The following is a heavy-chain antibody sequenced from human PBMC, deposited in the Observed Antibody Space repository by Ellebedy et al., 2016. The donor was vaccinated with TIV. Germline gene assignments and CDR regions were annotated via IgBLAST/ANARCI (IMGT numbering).Heavy chain of an antibody. Sequence: GGSLRLXXAASGFTFSNYWMSWVRQAPGKGLEWVSYISSTSSTIKYADSVKGRFTISRDNAKNSLYLQMNSLRAEDTAVYYCARSPDYSDFDYWGQGTLVTVSS. J-gene: IGHJ4*02. CDR2: ISSTSSTI. CDR3: ARSPDYSDFDY. D-gene: IGHD4-11*01. CDR1: GFTFSNYW. V-gene: IGHV3-48*01.